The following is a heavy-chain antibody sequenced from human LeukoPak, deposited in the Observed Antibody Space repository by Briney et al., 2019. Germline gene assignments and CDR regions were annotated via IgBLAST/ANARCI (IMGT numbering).Heavy chain of an antibody. CDR2: ISSSSSTI. CDR3: ARGESMVRGASTYYYYYMDV. CDR1: GFTFSSYS. D-gene: IGHD3-10*01. V-gene: IGHV3-48*04. J-gene: IGHJ6*03. Sequence: GGSLRLSCAASGFTFSSYSMNWVRQAPGKGLEWVSYISSSSSTIYYADSVKGRFTISRDNAKNSLYLQMNSLRAEDTAVYYCARGESMVRGASTYYYYYMDVWGKGTTVTVSS.